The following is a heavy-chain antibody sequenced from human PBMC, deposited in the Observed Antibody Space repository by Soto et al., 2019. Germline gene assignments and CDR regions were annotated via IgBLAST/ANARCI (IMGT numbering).Heavy chain of an antibody. D-gene: IGHD1-1*01. CDR1: GGTTSSYT. CDR2: IVPMIGKV. J-gene: IGHJ4*02. CDR3: ALRTGNWNPLGD. Sequence: QVQLVQSGAEVEKPGSSVKVSCKVSGGTTSSYTIGWVRQAPGQGLQWMGNIVPMIGKVDYAQTFQDRVTLPADKSTRTVYMELRSLRSEATAVYFCALRTGNWNPLGDWGQGTLVTVSS. V-gene: IGHV1-69*02.